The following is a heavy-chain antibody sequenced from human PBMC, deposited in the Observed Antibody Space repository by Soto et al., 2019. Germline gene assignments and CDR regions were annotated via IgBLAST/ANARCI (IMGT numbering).Heavy chain of an antibody. CDR1: GFTFSSYG. J-gene: IGHJ4*02. CDR3: ARDGHTVAVDY. CDR2: IWYDGSNK. Sequence: QVQLVESGGGVVQPGRSLRLSCAASGFTFSSYGMHWVRQAPGKGLEWVAVIWYDGSNKYYEDSVKGRFTISRDNSKNTLYLQMNSLRAEETAVYYCARDGHTVAVDYWGQGTLVTVSS. V-gene: IGHV3-33*01.